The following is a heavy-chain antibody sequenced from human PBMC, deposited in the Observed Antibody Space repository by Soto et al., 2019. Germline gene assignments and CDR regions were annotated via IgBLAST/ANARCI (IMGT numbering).Heavy chain of an antibody. J-gene: IGHJ6*02. V-gene: IGHV4-39*01. CDR3: ALLHGYCISSRCHGHYAMHV. CDR2: IYYSGTT. Sequence: QLQLQESGPGLVKPSETLSLTCTVSSASISSSSYTWGWIRQPPGKGLEWIGSIYYSGTTYYNPTLNRRCTVSVDSSKNLFSPKETSVTAADPPVYYFALLHGYCISSRCHGHYAMHVWGQGTTVTVSS. CDR1: SASISSSSYT. D-gene: IGHD2-2*01.